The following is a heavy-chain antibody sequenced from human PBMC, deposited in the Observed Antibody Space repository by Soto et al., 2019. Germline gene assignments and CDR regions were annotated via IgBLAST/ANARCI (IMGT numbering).Heavy chain of an antibody. CDR1: GFTFSSYA. V-gene: IGHV3-23*01. J-gene: IGHJ6*02. CDR2: ITASGRTT. CDR3: AKDKEGSGGSSYGMDV. Sequence: GGSLRLSCAASGFTFSSYAMSWVRQAPGKGLEWVSYITASGRTTNYADSVKGRFTLSRDSSRNTLYLQMSSLRAEDTAVYFCAKDKEGSGGSSYGMDVWGQGTTVTVSS. D-gene: IGHD1-26*01.